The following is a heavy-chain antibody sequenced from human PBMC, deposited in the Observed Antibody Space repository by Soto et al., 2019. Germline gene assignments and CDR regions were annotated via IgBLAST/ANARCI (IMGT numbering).Heavy chain of an antibody. Sequence: SETLSLTCAVYGGSFSGYYWSWIRQPPGKGLEWIGEINHSGSTNYNPSLKSRVTISVDTSKNQFSLKLSSVTAADTAVYYCASSNPDDGGCFDYWGQGTLVT. D-gene: IGHD4-17*01. CDR2: INHSGST. J-gene: IGHJ4*02. V-gene: IGHV4-34*01. CDR3: ASSNPDDGGCFDY. CDR1: GGSFSGYY.